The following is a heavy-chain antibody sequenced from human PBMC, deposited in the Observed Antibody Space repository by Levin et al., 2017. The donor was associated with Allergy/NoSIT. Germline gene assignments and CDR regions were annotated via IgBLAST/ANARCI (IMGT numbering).Heavy chain of an antibody. J-gene: IGHJ5*02. CDR2: INQSGST. D-gene: IGHD6-13*01. CDR3: ARGAPARSFAAVGRRGTRWFLDP. CDR1: GGSFSGNY. V-gene: IGHV4-34*01. Sequence: SETLSLTCAVYGGSFSGNYWSWIRQPPGKGLEWIGEINQSGSTNKNPSLESRVTMSVDTSKNQFSLKMTSVTAADTAVYYCARGAPARSFAAVGRRGTRWFLDPWGQGTLVTVSS.